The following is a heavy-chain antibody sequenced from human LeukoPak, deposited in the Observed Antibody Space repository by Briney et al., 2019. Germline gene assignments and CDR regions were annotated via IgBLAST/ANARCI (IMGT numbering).Heavy chain of an antibody. Sequence: GGSLSLSCAASGFTFSSYSMNWVRQAPGKGLEWVSSISSSSSYIYYADSVKGRFTISRDNAKNSLYLQMNSLRAEDTAVYYCARVQSYDSSGYYPYDAFDIWGQGTMVTVSS. CDR2: ISSSSSYI. CDR1: GFTFSSYS. CDR3: ARVQSYDSSGYYPYDAFDI. D-gene: IGHD3-22*01. J-gene: IGHJ3*02. V-gene: IGHV3-21*01.